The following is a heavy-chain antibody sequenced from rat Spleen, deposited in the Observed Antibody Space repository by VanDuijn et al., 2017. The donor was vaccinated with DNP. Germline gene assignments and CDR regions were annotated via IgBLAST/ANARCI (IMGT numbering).Heavy chain of an antibody. V-gene: IGHV2S63*01. CDR3: TRWPIRGTGVMDA. CDR2: MWSGGST. CDR1: GFSLTDYS. Sequence: VQLKESGPGLVQPSQTLSLTCTVSGFSLTDYSVHWVRQPPGKGLEWMGVMWSGGSTAYNSTIKSRLSISRDTSKSQVFLKINSLQTEDTSIYYCTRWPIRGTGVMDAWGQVASVTVSS. D-gene: IGHD4-3*01. J-gene: IGHJ4*01.